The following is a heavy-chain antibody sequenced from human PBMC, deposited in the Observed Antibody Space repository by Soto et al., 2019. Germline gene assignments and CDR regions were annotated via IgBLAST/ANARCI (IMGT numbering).Heavy chain of an antibody. V-gene: IGHV3-9*01. D-gene: IGHD6-19*01. Sequence: SLGLSCEASGSSFDDYAMHGVRQATGKGLEWGSGISWNSGSIGYADSVKGRFTISRDNAKNSLYLQMNSLRAGDTALYYCAKAPARGSNVAVALGGWFDPSGQGTLVTVSS. CDR1: GSSFDDYA. CDR3: AKAPARGSNVAVALGGWFDP. CDR2: ISWNSGSI. J-gene: IGHJ5*02.